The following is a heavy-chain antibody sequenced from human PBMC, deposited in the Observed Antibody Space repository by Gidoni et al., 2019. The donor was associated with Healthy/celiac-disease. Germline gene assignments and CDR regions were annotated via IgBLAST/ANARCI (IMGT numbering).Heavy chain of an antibody. CDR3: AKVPYGFGEWMGSFDY. CDR2: ISYDGSNK. D-gene: IGHD3-10*01. CDR1: GFTFSSYV. Sequence: QVPLVDSGGAVVQPGRSLSLSCPASGFTFSSYVLHWVRQAPGKGLEWVAVISYDGSNKYYADSVKGRFTISRDNSKNTLYLQMNSLRAEDTAVYYCAKVPYGFGEWMGSFDYWGQGTLVTVSS. J-gene: IGHJ4*02. V-gene: IGHV3-30*18.